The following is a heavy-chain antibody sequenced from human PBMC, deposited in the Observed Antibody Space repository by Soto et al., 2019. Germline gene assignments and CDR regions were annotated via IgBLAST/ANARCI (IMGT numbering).Heavy chain of an antibody. CDR3: ARALSSSSWAFDY. J-gene: IGHJ4*02. Sequence: EVQLVESGGGLVQPGGSLRLSCAASGFSFSTYSINWVRQATGKGLEWVSYISSSSSTIYYADSVKGRFTISRDNAKNSLYLQMNSLRAEDTAVYYCARALSSSSWAFDYWGQGTLVTVSS. CDR1: GFSFSTYS. CDR2: ISSSSSTI. V-gene: IGHV3-48*01. D-gene: IGHD6-13*01.